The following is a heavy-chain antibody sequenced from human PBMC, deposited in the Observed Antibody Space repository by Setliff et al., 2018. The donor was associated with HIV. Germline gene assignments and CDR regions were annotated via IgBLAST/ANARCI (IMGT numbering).Heavy chain of an antibody. CDR1: GGSISDSRYY. CDR2: IYYSGST. V-gene: IGHV4-39*01. D-gene: IGHD3-9*01. CDR3: ARPFDWGSSHPLGY. J-gene: IGHJ4*02. Sequence: KTSETLSLTCTVSGGSISDSRYYWGWIRQPPGKGLEWIGNIYYSGSTYYNPSLKSRVTISLDTSKNQFSLKLSSVTAADTAVYYCARPFDWGSSHPLGYWSQGTLVTVSS.